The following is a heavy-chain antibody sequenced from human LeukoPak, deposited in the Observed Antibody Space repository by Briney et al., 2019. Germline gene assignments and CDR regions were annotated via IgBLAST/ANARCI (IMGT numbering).Heavy chain of an antibody. Sequence: GGSLRLSCAASGFTFSSYGMSWVRQAPGKGLEWVSAICGSGGSTYYADSVKGRFTISRDNSKNTLYLQMNSLRAEDTAVYYCAKDLGYYDILTGYYTGDAFDIWGQGTMVTVSS. CDR3: AKDLGYYDILTGYYTGDAFDI. D-gene: IGHD3-9*01. CDR1: GFTFSSYG. J-gene: IGHJ3*02. CDR2: ICGSGGST. V-gene: IGHV3-23*01.